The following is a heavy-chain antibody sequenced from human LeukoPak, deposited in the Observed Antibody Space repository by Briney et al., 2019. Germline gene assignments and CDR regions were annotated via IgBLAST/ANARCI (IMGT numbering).Heavy chain of an antibody. J-gene: IGHJ6*02. CDR1: GGSISNYY. CDR3: ARDKSRWNSGYDYNYYYYYGMDV. V-gene: IGHV4-4*07. Sequence: SETLSLTCTVSGGSISNYYWSWIRQPAGKGLEWIGRIYTSGSTNYNPSLKSRVTMSVDTSKNQFSLKLSSVTAADTAVYYCARDKSRWNSGYDYNYYYYYGMDVWGQGTTVTVSS. D-gene: IGHD5-12*01. CDR2: IYTSGST.